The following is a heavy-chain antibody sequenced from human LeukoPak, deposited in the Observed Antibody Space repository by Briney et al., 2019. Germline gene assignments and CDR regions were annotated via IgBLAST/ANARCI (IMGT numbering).Heavy chain of an antibody. V-gene: IGHV1-46*01. D-gene: IGHD5-18*01. CDR3: ARADMDTAMFDY. J-gene: IGHJ4*02. CDR1: GYTFTSYY. Sequence: ASVKVSCKASGYTFTSYYMHWVRQAPGQGLEWMGIINPSGGSTSYAQKFQGRVTMTRDMSTSTVYMELSSLRSEDTAVYYCARADMDTAMFDYWGQGTLVTVSS. CDR2: INPSGGST.